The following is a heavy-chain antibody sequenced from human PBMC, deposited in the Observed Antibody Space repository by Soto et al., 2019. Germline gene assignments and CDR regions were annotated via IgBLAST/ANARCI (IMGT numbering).Heavy chain of an antibody. D-gene: IGHD6-19*01. V-gene: IGHV1-3*01. CDR2: INAGNGNT. CDR3: ARDGLDYSSGWYSDYWWSSGWYSDY. J-gene: IGHJ4*02. CDR1: GYTFTSYA. Sequence: ASLKVSCKASGYTFTSYAMHWVRQAPGQRLEWMGWINAGNGNTKYSQKFQGRVTITRDTSASTAYMELSSLRSEDTAVYYCARDGLDYSSGWYSDYWWSSGWYSDYWGQGTLVTVSS.